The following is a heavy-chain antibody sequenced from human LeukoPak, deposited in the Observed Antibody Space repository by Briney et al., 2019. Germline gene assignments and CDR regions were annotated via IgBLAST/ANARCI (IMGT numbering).Heavy chain of an antibody. J-gene: IGHJ4*02. CDR3: ARGNSSGSAYYFDY. CDR1: GYTFTSYA. CDR2: INTNTGNP. V-gene: IGHV7-4-1*02. Sequence: ASVKVSCTASGYTFTSYAMHWVRQAPGQRLEWMGWINTNTGNPTYAQGFTGRFVFSLDTSVSTAYLQISSLKAEDTAVYYCARGNSSGSAYYFDYWGQGTLVTVSS. D-gene: IGHD6-19*01.